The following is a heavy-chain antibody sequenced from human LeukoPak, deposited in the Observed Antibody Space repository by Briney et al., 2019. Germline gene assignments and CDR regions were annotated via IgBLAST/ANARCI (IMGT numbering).Heavy chain of an antibody. D-gene: IGHD3-3*01. CDR2: ISYDGSNK. Sequence: GGSLRLSCAASGFTFSSYAMHWVRQAPGKGLEWVAVISYDGSNKYYADSVKGRFTISRGNSKNTLYLQMNSLRAEDTAVYYCARDFALYFDYWGQGTLVTVSS. J-gene: IGHJ4*02. CDR3: ARDFALYFDY. V-gene: IGHV3-30-3*01. CDR1: GFTFSSYA.